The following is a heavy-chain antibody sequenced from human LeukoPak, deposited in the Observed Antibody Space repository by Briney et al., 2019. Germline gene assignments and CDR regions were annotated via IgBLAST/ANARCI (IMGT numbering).Heavy chain of an antibody. CDR3: ARVGRVGATTTVFAFFDY. V-gene: IGHV1-69*13. Sequence: SVKVSCKASGGTFSSYAISWVRQAPGQGLEWMGGIIPIFGTANYAQKFQGRVTITADESTSTAYMELGSLRSEDTAVYYCARVGRVGATTTVFAFFDYWGQGTLVTVSS. J-gene: IGHJ4*02. CDR2: IIPIFGTA. D-gene: IGHD1-26*01. CDR1: GGTFSSYA.